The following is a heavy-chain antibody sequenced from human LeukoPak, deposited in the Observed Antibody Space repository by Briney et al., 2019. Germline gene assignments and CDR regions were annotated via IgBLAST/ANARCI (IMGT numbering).Heavy chain of an antibody. J-gene: IGHJ3*02. CDR1: GYSFTTYW. CDR3: ARQAPYYLDVEGNDAFDI. D-gene: IGHD3-10*01. Sequence: PGESLKISCQGSGYSFTTYWIAWVRQMPGKSLEWMGVIYPGDSDTKYSPSSQGQVTFSVDKSSSTAYLQWSSLQASDTAVYYCARQAPYYLDVEGNDAFDIWGQGTMVIVS. CDR2: IYPGDSDT. V-gene: IGHV5-51*01.